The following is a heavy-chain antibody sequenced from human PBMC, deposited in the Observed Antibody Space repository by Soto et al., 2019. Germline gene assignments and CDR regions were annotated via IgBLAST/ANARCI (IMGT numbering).Heavy chain of an antibody. J-gene: IGHJ6*02. CDR1: GFTFSSYG. D-gene: IGHD2-2*01. CDR3: ANMGGNPYGRSTGCSVSYYYGMDV. Sequence: QVQLVESGGGVVQPGRSLRLSCAASGFTFSSYGMHWVRQAPGKGLEWVAVISYDGSNKYYADSVKGRFTISRDNSKNTLELQMNSLRAEDTAVYYCANMGGNPYGRSTGCSVSYYYGMDVWGQGTTVTVSS. V-gene: IGHV3-30*18. CDR2: ISYDGSNK.